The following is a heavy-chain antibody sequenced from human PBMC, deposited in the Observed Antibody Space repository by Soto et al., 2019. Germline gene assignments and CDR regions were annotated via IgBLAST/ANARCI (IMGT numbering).Heavy chain of an antibody. D-gene: IGHD2-21*02. CDR2: IFSSGST. J-gene: IGHJ5*02. Sequence: TSETLSLTCTVSGGSITDYSWVWIRQPAGKGLEWIGRIFSSGSTNYNPSLKGRITMSLDTSKNQFSLKLNSATATDTAVYLCARDQGVVVTADNWFDPWGQGILVTVSS. CDR3: ARDQGVVVTADNWFDP. CDR1: GGSITDYS. V-gene: IGHV4-4*07.